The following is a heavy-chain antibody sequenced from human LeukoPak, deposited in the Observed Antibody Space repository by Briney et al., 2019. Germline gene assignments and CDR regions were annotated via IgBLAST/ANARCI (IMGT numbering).Heavy chain of an antibody. V-gene: IGHV3-23*01. CDR2: ISPGGGTT. Sequence: GGSLRLSCAASGFPFSNEAMSWVRESPERGVEWVSSISPGGGTTYYADSVKGRFTISRDNSKNTLYVQMNSLRAEDTAVYYCARDSPEYYYGSGKNNWFDPWGQGILVTVSS. D-gene: IGHD3-10*01. CDR3: ARDSPEYYYGSGKNNWFDP. J-gene: IGHJ5*02. CDR1: GFPFSNEA.